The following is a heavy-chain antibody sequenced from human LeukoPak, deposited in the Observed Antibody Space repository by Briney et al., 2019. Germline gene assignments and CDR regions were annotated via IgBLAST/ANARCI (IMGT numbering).Heavy chain of an antibody. V-gene: IGHV4-34*01. J-gene: IGHJ4*02. CDR1: GGSFSGYY. D-gene: IGHD1-26*01. CDR3: ARHGLYSGSYFRFDY. Sequence: PPETLSLTCAVYGGSFSGYYWTWIRQSPGKGLEWIGQINHSGSTNYNPSLRSRVTISVDTSKNQFSLKLSSVTAADTAVYYCARHGLYSGSYFRFDYWGQGTLVTVSS. CDR2: INHSGST.